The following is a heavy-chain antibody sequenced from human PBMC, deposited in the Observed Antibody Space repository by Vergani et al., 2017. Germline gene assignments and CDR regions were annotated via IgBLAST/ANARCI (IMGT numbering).Heavy chain of an antibody. V-gene: IGHV4-59*01. CDR2: IYYSGST. J-gene: IGHJ3*02. D-gene: IGHD2-21*02. CDR3: ARNPYCGGDCYSDAFDI. CDR1: GGSISSYY. Sequence: QLQLQESVPGLVKPSETLSLTCTVSGGSISSYYWSWIRQPPGKGLEWIGYIYYSGSTNYNPSLKSRVTISVDTSKNQSSLKLSSVTAADAAVYYCARNPYCGGDCYSDAFDIWGQGTMVTVSS.